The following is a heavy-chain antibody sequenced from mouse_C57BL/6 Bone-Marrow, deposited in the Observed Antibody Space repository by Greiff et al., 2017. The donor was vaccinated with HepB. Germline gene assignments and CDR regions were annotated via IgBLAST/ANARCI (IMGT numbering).Heavy chain of an antibody. D-gene: IGHD2-3*01. CDR3: ARHEGGWLLRGAWFAY. Sequence: VQVVESGAELVKPGASVKLSCKASGYTFTEYTIHWVKQRSGQGLEWIGWFYPGSGSIKYNEKFKDKATLTADKSSSTVYMELSRLTSEDSAVYFCARHEGGWLLRGAWFAYWGQGTLVTVSA. V-gene: IGHV1-62-2*01. J-gene: IGHJ3*01. CDR1: GYTFTEYT. CDR2: FYPGSGSI.